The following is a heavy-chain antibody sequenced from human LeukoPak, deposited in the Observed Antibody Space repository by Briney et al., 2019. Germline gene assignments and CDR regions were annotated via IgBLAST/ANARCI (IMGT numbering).Heavy chain of an antibody. CDR2: IYYSGST. D-gene: IGHD3-22*01. CDR3: ARGIYDSSGYYIPHWYFDL. J-gene: IGHJ2*01. Sequence: QPSETLSLTCTVSGGSISSGGYYWSWIRQPPGKGLEWIGYIYYSGSTYYNPSLKSRVTISVDTSKNQFSLKLSSVTAADTAVYYCARGIYDSSGYYIPHWYFDLWGRGTLVTVSS. CDR1: GGSISSGGYY. V-gene: IGHV4-30-4*01.